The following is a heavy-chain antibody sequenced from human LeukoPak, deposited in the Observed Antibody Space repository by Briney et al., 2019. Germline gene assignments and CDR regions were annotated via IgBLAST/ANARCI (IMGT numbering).Heavy chain of an antibody. CDR3: SRLDSSGYYCLDH. V-gene: IGHV3-49*04. D-gene: IGHD3-22*01. J-gene: IGHJ4*02. Sequence: PGGSLRLSCTVSGFTFGDYAMSWVRQAPGKGLEWVGFIRSKAYGGTTEYAASVKGRFTISRDDSKSIAYLQMNSLKTEDTAVYYCSRLDSSGYYCLDHWGQGTLVTVSS. CDR1: GFTFGDYA. CDR2: IRSKAYGGTT.